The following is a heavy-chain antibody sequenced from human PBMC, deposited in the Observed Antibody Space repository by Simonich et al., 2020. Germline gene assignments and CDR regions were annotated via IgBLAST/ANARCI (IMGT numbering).Heavy chain of an antibody. CDR2: IYPGDSET. D-gene: IGHD3-3*01. CDR3: VRKGNRSDYFDY. Sequence: VQLVQSGAEVKKPGESLKISCQGSGYRFNSYWIGWVRQLPGKGLEWSGIIYPGDSETRYSPSFQGQVTISADKAISTAYLQWSSLKASDTARYYCVRKGNRSDYFDYWGQGTLVTVSS. CDR1: GYRFNSYW. V-gene: IGHV5-51*03. J-gene: IGHJ4*02.